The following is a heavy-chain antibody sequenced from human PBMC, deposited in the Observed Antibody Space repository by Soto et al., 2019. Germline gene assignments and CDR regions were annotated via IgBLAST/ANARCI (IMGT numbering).Heavy chain of an antibody. D-gene: IGHD5-12*01. CDR3: ARVSVRYGGYAPFDY. CDR2: IYYSGST. J-gene: IGHJ4*02. Sequence: TSETLSLTCTVSGGSISSGDYYWSWIRQPPGKGLEWIGYIYYSGSTYYNPSLKSRVTISVDTSKNQFSLKLSSVTAADTAVYYCARVSVRYGGYAPFDYWGQGTLVTVS. V-gene: IGHV4-30-4*01. CDR1: GGSISSGDYY.